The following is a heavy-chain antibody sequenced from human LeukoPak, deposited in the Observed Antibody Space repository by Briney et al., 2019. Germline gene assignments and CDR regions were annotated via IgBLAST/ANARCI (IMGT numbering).Heavy chain of an antibody. CDR1: GYTFTSYG. V-gene: IGHV1-2*06. CDR2: INPNSGGT. CDR3: ARGYSYGGGWGFDY. Sequence: ASVKVSCKASGYTFTSYGISWVRQAPGQGLEWMGRINPNSGGTNYAQKFQGRVTMTRDTSISTAYMELSRLRSDDTAVYYCARGYSYGGGWGFDYWGQGTLVTVSS. J-gene: IGHJ4*02. D-gene: IGHD5-18*01.